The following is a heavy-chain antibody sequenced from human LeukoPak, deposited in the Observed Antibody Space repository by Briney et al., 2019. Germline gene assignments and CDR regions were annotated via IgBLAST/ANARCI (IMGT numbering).Heavy chain of an antibody. V-gene: IGHV1-2*02. CDR1: GYTFTGYY. Sequence: ASVKVSCKASGYTFTGYYMHWVRQAPGQGLEWMGWINPNSGGTNYAQKFQGRVTMTRDTSISTAYMELSRLRSDDTAVYYCARERDYGEGDWFDPWGQGTLVTVSS. CDR2: INPNSGGT. D-gene: IGHD4-17*01. CDR3: ARERDYGEGDWFDP. J-gene: IGHJ5*02.